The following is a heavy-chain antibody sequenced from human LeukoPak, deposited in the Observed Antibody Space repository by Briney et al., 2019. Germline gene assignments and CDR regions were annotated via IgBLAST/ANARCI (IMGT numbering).Heavy chain of an antibody. CDR3: ARDGIAAAGTKLDY. CDR1: GGSFSGYY. J-gene: IGHJ4*02. CDR2: INHSGST. V-gene: IGHV4-34*01. Sequence: SETLSLTCAVYGGSFSGYYWSWIRQPPGKGLEWIGEINHSGSTNYNPSLKSRVTISVDTSKNQFSLKLSSVTAADTAVYYCARDGIAAAGTKLDYWGQGTLVTVSS. D-gene: IGHD6-13*01.